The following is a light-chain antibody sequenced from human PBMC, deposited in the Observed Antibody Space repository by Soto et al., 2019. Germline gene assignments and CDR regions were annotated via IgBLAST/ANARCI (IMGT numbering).Light chain of an antibody. CDR1: QNVDKNY. Sequence: EIVLTQSPGTLSLSKGQRASLSCRASQNVDKNYFAWYQQRPGQAPRVLIHHTSRRASGIPDRFSGAGSGTDFTLTISRLEPEDFSTYYCQQSDSTPYTFGQGTKVEI. CDR3: QQSDSTPYT. V-gene: IGKV3D-20*02. J-gene: IGKJ2*01. CDR2: HTS.